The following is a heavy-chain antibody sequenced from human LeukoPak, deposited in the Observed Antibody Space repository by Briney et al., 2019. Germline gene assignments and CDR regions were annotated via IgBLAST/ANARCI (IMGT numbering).Heavy chain of an antibody. D-gene: IGHD1-26*01. V-gene: IGHV3-48*01. CDR2: ISSSSSTI. CDR1: GFTFSSYS. CDR3: ARDRREWELLSPFDY. Sequence: GGSLRLSCAASGFTFSSYSMNWVRQAPGKGLEWVSYISSSSSTIYYADSVKGRFTISRDNAKNSLYLQMNSLRAEDTAVYYCARDRREWELLSPFDYWGQGTLVTVSS. J-gene: IGHJ4*02.